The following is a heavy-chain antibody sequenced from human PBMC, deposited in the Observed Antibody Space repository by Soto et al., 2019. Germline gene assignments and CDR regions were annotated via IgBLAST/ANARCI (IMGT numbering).Heavy chain of an antibody. V-gene: IGHV4-34*01. D-gene: IGHD4-17*01. CDR3: AGVYGGNSGDYYYYMDV. CDR2: INHSGST. J-gene: IGHJ6*03. CDR1: GGSFSGYY. Sequence: SETLSLTCAVYGGSFSGYYWSWIRQPPGKGLEWIGEINHSGSTNYNPSRKSRVTISVDTSKNQFSLKLSSVTAADTAVYYCAGVYGGNSGDYYYYMDVWGKGTTVTVSS.